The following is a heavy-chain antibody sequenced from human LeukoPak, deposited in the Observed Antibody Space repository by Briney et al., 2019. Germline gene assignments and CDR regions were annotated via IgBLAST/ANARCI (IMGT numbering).Heavy chain of an antibody. D-gene: IGHD5-12*01. J-gene: IGHJ4*02. V-gene: IGHV1-2*02. CDR1: GYTFTAYY. Sequence: ASVRVSCKASGYTFTAYYMHWVRQAPGQGLEWMGWINPNSGGTKYAQKFQGRVTMTRDTSISTAYMELISLRSDDTAVYYCARAEAIDYWGQGTLVTVSS. CDR2: INPNSGGT. CDR3: ARAEAIDY.